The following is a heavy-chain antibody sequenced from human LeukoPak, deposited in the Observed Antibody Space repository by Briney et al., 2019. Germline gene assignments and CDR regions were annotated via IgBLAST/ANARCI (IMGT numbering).Heavy chain of an antibody. D-gene: IGHD6-13*01. J-gene: IGHJ5*02. CDR3: ARSIAAAGTGWFDP. Sequence: GESLKISCKGSGYSFNSYWIGWVRQMPGKGLKWMGIIYPGDSDTRYSPSFQGQVTISADKSTSTAYLQWSSLKASDTAMYYCARSIAAAGTGWFDPWGQGTLVTVSS. CDR2: IYPGDSDT. CDR1: GYSFNSYW. V-gene: IGHV5-51*01.